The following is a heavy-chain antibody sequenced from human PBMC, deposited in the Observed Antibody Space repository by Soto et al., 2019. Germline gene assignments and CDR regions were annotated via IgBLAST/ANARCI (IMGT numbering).Heavy chain of an antibody. CDR1: GFIFSSYW. D-gene: IGHD3-3*01. CDR2: IKQDGSEQ. V-gene: IGHV3-7*03. J-gene: IGHJ4*02. CDR3: ARDSSGFWSGYQSF. Sequence: EVQLVESGGGLVQPGGSLRLSCAASGFIFSSYWMTWVRQAPGKGLEWVANIKQDGSEQYYADSVKGRFTISRDNAQNSLSLQMNCLRGEDTAVYYCARDSSGFWSGYQSFWGQGTLVTVSS.